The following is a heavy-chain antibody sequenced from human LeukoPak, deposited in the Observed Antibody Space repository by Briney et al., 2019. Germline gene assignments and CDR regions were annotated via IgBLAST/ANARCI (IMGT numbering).Heavy chain of an antibody. CDR2: VNSDGSSI. V-gene: IGHV3-74*01. D-gene: IGHD1-26*01. Sequence: PGGSLRLSXAASGFTFRSYWMHWIRQAPGKGLVWVSRVNSDGSSINYADSVKGRFTISRDNAKNTLYLQMNSLRADDTAVYYCAKGGRAHFGFWGQGTLVAVSS. CDR3: AKGGRAHFGF. CDR1: GFTFRSYW. J-gene: IGHJ4*02.